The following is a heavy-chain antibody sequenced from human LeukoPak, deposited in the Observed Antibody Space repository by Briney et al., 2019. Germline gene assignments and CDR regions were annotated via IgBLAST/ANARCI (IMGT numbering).Heavy chain of an antibody. D-gene: IGHD3-22*01. CDR2: ISGSGGST. CDR1: GFTFSSYA. CDR3: ANQPRYYDSSGQLDY. Sequence: PGGSLRLSCAASGFTFSSYAMSWVRQAPGKGLEWVSAISGSGGSTYYADSVEGRFTISRDNSKNTLYLQMNSLRAEDTAVYYCANQPRYYDSSGQLDYWGQGTLVTVSS. J-gene: IGHJ4*02. V-gene: IGHV3-23*01.